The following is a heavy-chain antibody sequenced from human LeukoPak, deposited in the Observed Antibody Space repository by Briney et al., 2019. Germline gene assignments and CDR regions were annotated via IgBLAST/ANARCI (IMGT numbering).Heavy chain of an antibody. V-gene: IGHV1-69*05. CDR1: GGTFSSYA. D-gene: IGHD1-26*01. CDR2: IIPIFGTA. CDR3: ARGPIYSGSYYGY. J-gene: IGHJ4*02. Sequence: SVKVSCKASGGTFSSYAISWVRQAPGQGLEWMRRIIPIFGTANYAQKFQGRVTITTDESTSTAYMELSSLRSEDTAVYYCARGPIYSGSYYGYWGQGTLVTVSS.